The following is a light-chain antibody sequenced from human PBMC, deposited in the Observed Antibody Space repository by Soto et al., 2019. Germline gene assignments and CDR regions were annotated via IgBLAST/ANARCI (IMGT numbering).Light chain of an antibody. V-gene: IGLV2-14*03. CDR1: SNDIGVYNF. J-gene: IGLJ3*02. Sequence: QSALTQPASVSGSPGQSITISCTGTSNDIGVYNFVFWYQQHPGRAPKLMIYDVLNRPAGVSDRFSGSKSGNTASLTISGLQAEDEADYYCYSYTTSTTRVFGGGTKLTVL. CDR2: DVL. CDR3: YSYTTSTTRV.